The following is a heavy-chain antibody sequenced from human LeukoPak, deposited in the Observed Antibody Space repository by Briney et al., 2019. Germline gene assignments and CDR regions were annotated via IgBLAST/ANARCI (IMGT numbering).Heavy chain of an antibody. Sequence: SETLSLTCTISGGFISSSSYYWGWIRQPPGKGLEWIGDIYYSGSTYYNPALKSRVSMSIDTSKNQFSLELRSVAAADTALYYCARRRYYDSTGYLEWGQGTLVTVSS. V-gene: IGHV4-39*01. CDR3: ARRRYYDSTGYLE. CDR1: GGFISSSSYY. J-gene: IGHJ1*01. D-gene: IGHD3-22*01. CDR2: IYYSGST.